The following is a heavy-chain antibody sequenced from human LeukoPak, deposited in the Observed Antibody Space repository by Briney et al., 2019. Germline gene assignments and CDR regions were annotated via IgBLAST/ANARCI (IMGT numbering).Heavy chain of an antibody. CDR3: ARVRLSTGGFQLLRAALENAFDI. D-gene: IGHD4-11*01. Sequence: SETLSLTCTVSSGSISSYYWSWIRQPPGKGLEWIGYIYYSGSANYNPSLKSRVTISVDTSKNQFSLKLSSVTAADTAVYYCARVRLSTGGFQLLRAALENAFDIWGQGTMVTVSS. J-gene: IGHJ3*02. V-gene: IGHV4-59*01. CDR1: SGSISSYY. CDR2: IYYSGSA.